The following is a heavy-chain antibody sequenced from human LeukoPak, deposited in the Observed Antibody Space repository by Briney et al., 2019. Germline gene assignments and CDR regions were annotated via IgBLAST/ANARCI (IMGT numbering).Heavy chain of an antibody. V-gene: IGHV5-51*01. Sequence: GGTLKISCKVSGNSFTNYWIGWVRQMPGKGLDWMGIIYPGDSDTKYSPSFQGQVTISADKSISTAYLQWSSLKASDTAMYYCARKLQDSSGYSYYFDYWGQGTLVTVSS. CDR3: ARKLQDSSGYSYYFDY. CDR1: GNSFTNYW. CDR2: IYPGDSDT. J-gene: IGHJ4*02. D-gene: IGHD3-22*01.